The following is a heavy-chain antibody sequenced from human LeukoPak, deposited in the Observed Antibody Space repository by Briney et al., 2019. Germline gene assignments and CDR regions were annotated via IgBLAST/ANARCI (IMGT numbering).Heavy chain of an antibody. CDR3: AKDLGYDYVWGEGNFYDY. CDR2: ISWNSGSI. CDR1: GFTFDDYA. Sequence: PGGSLRLSCAASGFTFDDYAMHWVRQAPGKGLEWVSGISWNSGSIGYADSVKGRFTISRDNSKNTLYLQMDSLRAEDTAVYYCAKDLGYDYVWGEGNFYDYWGQGTLVTVSS. D-gene: IGHD3-16*01. V-gene: IGHV3-9*01. J-gene: IGHJ4*02.